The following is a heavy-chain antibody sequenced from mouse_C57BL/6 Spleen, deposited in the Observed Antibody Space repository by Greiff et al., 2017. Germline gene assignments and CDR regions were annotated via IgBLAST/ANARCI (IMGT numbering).Heavy chain of an antibody. J-gene: IGHJ3*01. Sequence: QVQLQQSGAELAKPGASVKLSCKASGYTFTSYWMHWVNQRPGQGLEWIGYINPSSGYTKYNQKFKDKATLTADKSSSTAYMQLSSLTYEDAAVYYCARSGSYYDPPQTWFAYWGQGTLVTVSA. V-gene: IGHV1-7*01. CDR2: INPSSGYT. D-gene: IGHD2-4*01. CDR1: GYTFTSYW. CDR3: ARSGSYYDPPQTWFAY.